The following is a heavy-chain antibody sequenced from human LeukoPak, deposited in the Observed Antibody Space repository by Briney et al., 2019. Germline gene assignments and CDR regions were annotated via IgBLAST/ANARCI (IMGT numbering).Heavy chain of an antibody. D-gene: IGHD4-17*01. CDR1: GFRFTSYD. Sequence: ASVKVSCKASGFRFTSYDINWVRQASGQGLEWMGWISAYNGNTNYAQKLQGRVTMTTDTSTSTAYMELRSLRSDDTAVYYCARDLHTPEYGDYYYYGMDVWGQGTTVTVSS. J-gene: IGHJ6*02. V-gene: IGHV1-18*01. CDR3: ARDLHTPEYGDYYYYGMDV. CDR2: ISAYNGNT.